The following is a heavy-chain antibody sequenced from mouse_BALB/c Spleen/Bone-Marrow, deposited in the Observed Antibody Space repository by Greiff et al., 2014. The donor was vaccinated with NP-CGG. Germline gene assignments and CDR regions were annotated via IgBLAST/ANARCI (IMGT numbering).Heavy chain of an antibody. V-gene: IGHV5-17*02. D-gene: IGHD1-1*01. J-gene: IGHJ2*01. CDR3: VRSGSSSGYFDY. Sequence: EVHLEESGVGLVESGGSRKLSCAASGFTFSSFGMHWVRQAPEKGLEWVAYIRSGSSTIYYGDTVMGRFTISRDNPKNTLFLQMTSLRSEDTATYYCVRSGSSSGYFDYWGQGTTLTVSS. CDR2: IRSGSSTI. CDR1: GFTFSSFG.